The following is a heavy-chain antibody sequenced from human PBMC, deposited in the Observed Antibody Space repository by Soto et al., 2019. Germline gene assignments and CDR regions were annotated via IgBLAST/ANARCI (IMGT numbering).Heavy chain of an antibody. CDR1: GFTFDDYA. J-gene: IGHJ5*02. D-gene: IGHD2-2*01. V-gene: IGHV3-9*01. CDR2: ISWNSGSI. CDR3: VKDIVWRAAIGWGDNWFDP. Sequence: EVQLVESGGGLVQPGRSLRLSCAASGFTFDDYAMHWVRQAPGKGLEWVSGISWNSGSIGYADSVKGRFTISRDNAKNSLYLQMNSLRAEDTALYYCVKDIVWRAAIGWGDNWFDPWGQGTLVTVSS.